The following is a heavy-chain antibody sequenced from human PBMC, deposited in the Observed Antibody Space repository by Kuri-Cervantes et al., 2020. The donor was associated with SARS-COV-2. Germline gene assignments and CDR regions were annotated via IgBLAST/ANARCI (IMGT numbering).Heavy chain of an antibody. V-gene: IGHV1-8*01. CDR1: GYTFTSYD. D-gene: IGHD6-19*01. CDR3: ARGQWLVQFFDY. Sequence: ASVKVSCKASGYTFTSYDINWVRQATGQGLEWMGWMNPNSGNTGYAQKFQGRVTMTRNTSISTAYMELSSLRSEDTAVYYCARGQWLVQFFDYWGQGALVTVSS. CDR2: MNPNSGNT. J-gene: IGHJ4*02.